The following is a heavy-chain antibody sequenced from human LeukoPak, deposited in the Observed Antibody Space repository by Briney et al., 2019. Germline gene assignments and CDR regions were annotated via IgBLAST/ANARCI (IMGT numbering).Heavy chain of an antibody. D-gene: IGHD3-22*01. CDR2: IKQDGGEK. CDR3: AGLNYYDSTGYYAY. CDR1: GFIFSSYW. Sequence: GGSLRLSCAASGFIFSSYWVSWVRQAPGKGLQWVANIKQDGGEKYYVDSVKGRFTISRDNAKNSLYLQINSLRAEDTAVYYCAGLNYYDSTGYYAYWGQGTLVTVSS. J-gene: IGHJ4*02. V-gene: IGHV3-7*01.